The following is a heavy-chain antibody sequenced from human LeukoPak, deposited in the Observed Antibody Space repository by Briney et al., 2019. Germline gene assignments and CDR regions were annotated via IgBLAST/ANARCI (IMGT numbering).Heavy chain of an antibody. V-gene: IGHV4-30-2*01. CDR3: AREYCGTSSCYPFDY. Sequence: SQTLSLTCTVSGGSISSGGYYWSWIRQPPGKGLEWIGNIYHSGSTYYNPSLKSRVTISVDRSKNQFSLILSSVTAADTAVYYCAREYCGTSSCYPFDYWGQGTLVTVSS. CDR2: IYHSGST. CDR1: GGSISSGGYY. J-gene: IGHJ4*02. D-gene: IGHD2-21*01.